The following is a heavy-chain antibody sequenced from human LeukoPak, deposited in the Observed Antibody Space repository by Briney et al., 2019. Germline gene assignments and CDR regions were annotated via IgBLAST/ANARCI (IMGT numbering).Heavy chain of an antibody. CDR1: GFTFSSYG. CDR3: ARESGYNPEPVAFDI. V-gene: IGHV3-33*08. Sequence: GGSLRLSCAASGFTFSSYGMHWVRQAPGKGLEWVAVIRYDGGEEYYADSVRGRFTISRDNSKNTVYLQMNNLRAEDTALYYCARESGYNPEPVAFDIWGQGTTVTVSS. CDR2: IRYDGGEE. J-gene: IGHJ3*02. D-gene: IGHD5-24*01.